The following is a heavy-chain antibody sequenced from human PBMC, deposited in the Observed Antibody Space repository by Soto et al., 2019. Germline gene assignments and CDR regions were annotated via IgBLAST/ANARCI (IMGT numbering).Heavy chain of an antibody. V-gene: IGHV3-7*01. Sequence: PGGSLRLSCAASGFTFSSYWMSWVRQAPGKGLEWVANIKQDGSEKYYVDSVKGRFTVSRDNAKNSLYLQMNSLRAEDTAVYYCARVGSLRSYSSGWAFDYWGQGTLVTAPQ. CDR2: IKQDGSEK. J-gene: IGHJ4*02. CDR1: GFTFSSYW. D-gene: IGHD6-19*01. CDR3: ARVGSLRSYSSGWAFDY.